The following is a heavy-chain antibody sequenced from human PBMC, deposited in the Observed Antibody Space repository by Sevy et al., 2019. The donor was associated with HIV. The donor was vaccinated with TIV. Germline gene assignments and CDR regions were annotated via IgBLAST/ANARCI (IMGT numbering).Heavy chain of an antibody. CDR1: GFTFSSYS. V-gene: IGHV3-21*01. Sequence: GGSLRLSCAASGFTFSSYSMNWVRQAPGKGLEWVSSISSSSSYIYYADSVKGRFTISRDNAKNSLYLQMNSLRAEDTAVYYCASDPGVGDYGMDVWGQGTTDTVSS. CDR2: ISSSSSYI. CDR3: ASDPGVGDYGMDV. J-gene: IGHJ6*02. D-gene: IGHD1-26*01.